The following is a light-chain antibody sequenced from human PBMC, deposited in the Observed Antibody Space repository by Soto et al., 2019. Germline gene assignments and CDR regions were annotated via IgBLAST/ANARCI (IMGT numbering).Light chain of an antibody. V-gene: IGLV2-14*01. CDR1: STDVGGYKY. Sequence: QSALTQPASVSGSPGQSITISCTGTSTDVGGYKYVSWYQQHPGKAPKLIIYEVTNRPSGVSNRFSGSKSGNTASLTISGLQADDEADYYCSSFTSSSSVVFGTGTKLTVL. CDR3: SSFTSSSSVV. CDR2: EVT. J-gene: IGLJ1*01.